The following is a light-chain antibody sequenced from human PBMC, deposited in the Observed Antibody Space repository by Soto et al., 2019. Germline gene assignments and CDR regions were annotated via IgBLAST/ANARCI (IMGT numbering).Light chain of an antibody. CDR3: GTWDSSLSAPRV. V-gene: IGLV1-51*01. CDR1: SSNIGNNY. CDR2: DNN. Sequence: QSVLTQPPSVSAAPGQKVTISCSGSSSNIGNNYVSWYQQLPGTAPKLLIYDNNKRPSGIPDRFSGSKSGTSATLGITGLQTGDEADYYCGTWDSSLSAPRVFGGGTKVTVL. J-gene: IGLJ3*02.